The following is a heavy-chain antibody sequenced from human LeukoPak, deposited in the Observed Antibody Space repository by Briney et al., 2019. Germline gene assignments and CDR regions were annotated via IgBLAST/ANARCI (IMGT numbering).Heavy chain of an antibody. CDR2: ISSSSSYI. Sequence: GGSLRLSCAASGFTFISYSMNWVRQAPGKGLEWVSSISSSSSYIYYADSVKGRFTISRDNAKNSLYLQMNSLRAEDTAVYYCAKEIYGDSTGGRFQQWGQGTLVTVSS. CDR1: GFTFISYS. CDR3: AKEIYGDSTGGRFQQ. D-gene: IGHD4-17*01. J-gene: IGHJ1*01. V-gene: IGHV3-21*04.